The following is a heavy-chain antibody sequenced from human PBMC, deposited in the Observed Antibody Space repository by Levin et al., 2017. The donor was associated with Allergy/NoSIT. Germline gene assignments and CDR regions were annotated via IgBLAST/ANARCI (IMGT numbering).Heavy chain of an antibody. Sequence: SETLSLTCAVYGGSFSGYYWSWIRQPPGKGLEWIGEINHSGSTNYNPSLKSRVTISVDTSKNQFSLKLSSVTAADTAVYYCARVRYYYGSGSTAPTDYWGQGTLVTVSS. CDR3: ARVRYYYGSGSTAPTDY. CDR2: INHSGST. J-gene: IGHJ4*02. CDR1: GGSFSGYY. V-gene: IGHV4-34*01. D-gene: IGHD3-10*01.